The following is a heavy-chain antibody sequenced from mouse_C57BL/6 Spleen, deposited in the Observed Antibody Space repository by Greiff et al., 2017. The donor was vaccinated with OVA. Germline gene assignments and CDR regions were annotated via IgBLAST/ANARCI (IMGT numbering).Heavy chain of an antibody. V-gene: IGHV5-4*01. CDR1: GFTFSSYA. Sequence: DVKLVESGGGLVKPGGSLKLSCAASGFTFSSYAMSWVRQTPEKRLEWVATISDGGSYTYYPDNVKGRFTFSRDNAKNNRYLQMSHLKSEDTAMYYCARDRPMDYWGQGTSVTVSS. CDR2: ISDGGSYT. J-gene: IGHJ4*01. CDR3: ARDRPMDY.